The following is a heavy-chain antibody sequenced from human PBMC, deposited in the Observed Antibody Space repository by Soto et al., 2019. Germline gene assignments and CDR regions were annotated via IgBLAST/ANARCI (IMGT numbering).Heavy chain of an antibody. V-gene: IGHV1-69*13. CDR2: IIPIFGTA. Sequence: GASVKVSCKASGGTFSSYAISWVRQAPGQGLEWMGGIIPIFGTANYAQKFQGRVTITADESTSTAYMELSSLRSEDTAVHYCARKGIAHSRDLLGGMDVWGQGTTVTVSS. D-gene: IGHD1-26*01. J-gene: IGHJ6*02. CDR3: ARKGIAHSRDLLGGMDV. CDR1: GGTFSSYA.